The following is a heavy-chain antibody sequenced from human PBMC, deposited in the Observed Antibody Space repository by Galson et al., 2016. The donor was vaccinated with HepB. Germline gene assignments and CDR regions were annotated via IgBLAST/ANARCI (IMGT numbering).Heavy chain of an antibody. V-gene: IGHV3-64D*06. CDR1: GFTFSSYA. CDR2: INNNGDNT. J-gene: IGHJ4*02. CDR3: VKRSGGSSYDY. Sequence: SLRLSCAASGFTFSSYAMHWVRRAPGKGLEYVSAINNNGDNTYYADSVKGRFTISRDNSKNTLYLQMGSLRAEDTAVYYCVKRSGGSSYDYWGQGTLVTVSS. D-gene: IGHD6-19*01.